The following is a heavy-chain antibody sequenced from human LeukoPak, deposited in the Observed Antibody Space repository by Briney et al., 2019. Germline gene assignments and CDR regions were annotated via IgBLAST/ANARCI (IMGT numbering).Heavy chain of an antibody. CDR2: NFPGDAHT. Sequence: GEYLKTSCKGSGYSFTNYWIGWVRQMPEEGPEWMGVNFPGDAHTTYSPSFHGQVTISADKSISTAYLQWSRLKASDTAMYYCARALVGATAFDYWGQGTLVTVSS. CDR3: ARALVGATAFDY. D-gene: IGHD1-26*01. V-gene: IGHV5-51*01. CDR1: GYSFTNYW. J-gene: IGHJ4*02.